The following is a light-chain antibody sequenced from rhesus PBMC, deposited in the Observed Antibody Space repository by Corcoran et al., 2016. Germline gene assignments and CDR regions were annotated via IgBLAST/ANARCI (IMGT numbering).Light chain of an antibody. CDR1: QSVSSY. J-gene: IGKJ2*01. Sequence: QVILTQSPATLSLSPGERATLSCRASQSVSSYLAWYQQKPGQAPRSLIYGASSRATGLPDRVSGSGSGTDFTLTFISLGPEDVGVYHCYQHSSGYSFGQGTKVEIK. CDR2: GAS. V-gene: IGKV3-10*01. CDR3: YQHSSGYS.